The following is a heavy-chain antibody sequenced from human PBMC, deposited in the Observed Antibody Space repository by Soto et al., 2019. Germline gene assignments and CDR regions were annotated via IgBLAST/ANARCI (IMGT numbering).Heavy chain of an antibody. D-gene: IGHD3-9*01. J-gene: IGHJ4*02. CDR3: SRDDSDWFFN. V-gene: IGHV3-30*03. Sequence: PGGSLRLSCAASGFAFSSYGMHWVRQAPGTGLEWVAVISYDGSLQHYADSVKGRFTISRDDSKKTAYLQMNNLESEDTAVYYCSRDDSDWFFNWGRGTLVTVSS. CDR1: GFAFSSYG. CDR2: ISYDGSLQ.